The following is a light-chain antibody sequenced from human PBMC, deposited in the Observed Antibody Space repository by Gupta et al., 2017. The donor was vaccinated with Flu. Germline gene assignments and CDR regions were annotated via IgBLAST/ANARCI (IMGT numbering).Light chain of an antibody. Sequence: TATITSTGNSNNVGNKGAAWLQQHHVHPPKLLSYRNNNRPSGIAERFPASRSGNTAALTITALQPEEETDYYCSADDSSRGAWVFGGGTKLTVL. CDR3: SADDSSRGAWV. V-gene: IGLV10-54*04. J-gene: IGLJ3*02. CDR2: RNN. CDR1: SNNVGNKG.